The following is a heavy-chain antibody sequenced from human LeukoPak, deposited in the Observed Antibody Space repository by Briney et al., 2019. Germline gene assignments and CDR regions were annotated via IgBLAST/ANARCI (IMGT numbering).Heavy chain of an antibody. J-gene: IGHJ1*01. CDR1: GYTFTSYD. CDR3: TRGGPVAGTHKYFQH. D-gene: IGHD6-19*01. V-gene: IGHV1-8*01. Sequence: PGASVKVSCKASGYTFTSYDINWVGQATGQGLEWMGWMNPNNGNTDYAQKFQGRVTLTRNTSISTAYMELSSLRSEDTAVYYCTRGGPVAGTHKYFQHWGQGTLVTVSS. CDR2: MNPNNGNT.